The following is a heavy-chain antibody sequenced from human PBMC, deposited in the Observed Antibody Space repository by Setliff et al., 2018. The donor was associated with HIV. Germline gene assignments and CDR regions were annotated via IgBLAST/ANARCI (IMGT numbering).Heavy chain of an antibody. CDR1: GEPFNGFY. Sequence: SETLSLTCTVSGEPFNGFYWTWIRQPPGKGLEWIGDVNPTGRPNYSPSLKSRVTMSLDTSKNQFSLNLKSVTAADTALYYCATTGQGRAYFDFWGQGSLVTVSS. CDR3: ATTGQGRAYFDF. V-gene: IGHV4-34*01. J-gene: IGHJ4*02. CDR2: VNPTGRP. D-gene: IGHD2-21*01.